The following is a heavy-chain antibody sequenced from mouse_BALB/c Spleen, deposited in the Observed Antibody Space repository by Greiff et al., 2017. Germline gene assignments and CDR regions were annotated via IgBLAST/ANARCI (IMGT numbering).Heavy chain of an antibody. CDR3: ARLWDVDYFDY. CDR2: ISSGGSYT. D-gene: IGHD4-1*01. J-gene: IGHJ2*01. Sequence: EVKLEESGGGLVKPGGSLKLSCAASGFTFSSYAMSWVRQTPEKRLEWVATISSGGSYTYYPDSVKGRFTISRDNAKNTLYLQMSSLRSEDTAMYYCARLWDVDYFDYWGQGTTLTVSS. CDR1: GFTFSSYA. V-gene: IGHV5-9-3*01.